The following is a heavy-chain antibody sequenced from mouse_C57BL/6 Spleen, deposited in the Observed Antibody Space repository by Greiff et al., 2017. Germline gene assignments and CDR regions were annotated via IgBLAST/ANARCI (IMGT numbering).Heavy chain of an antibody. V-gene: IGHV5-4*03. CDR2: ISDGGSYT. CDR1: GFTFSSYA. CDR3: ARASYYSNYEDAMDY. J-gene: IGHJ4*01. Sequence: EVKLEESGGGLVKPGGSLKLSCAASGFTFSSYAMSWVRQTPEKRLEWVATISDGGSYTYYPDNVKGRFTISRDNAKNNLYLQMSHLKSEDTAMYYCARASYYSNYEDAMDYWGQGTSVTVSS. D-gene: IGHD2-5*01.